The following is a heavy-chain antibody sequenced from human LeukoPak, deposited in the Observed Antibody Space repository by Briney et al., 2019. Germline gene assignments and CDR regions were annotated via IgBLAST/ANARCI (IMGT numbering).Heavy chain of an antibody. CDR1: GFTVSSNY. CDR3: ARATSSGYYDFDY. D-gene: IGHD3-22*01. CDR2: IYSGGST. Sequence: GGSLRLSCAASGFTVSSNYMSWVRQAPGKGLEWVSVIYSGGSTYYADSVKGRFTISRDNSKNTLYLQMNSLRAEDTAVYYCARATSSGYYDFDYWGQGTLATVSS. J-gene: IGHJ4*02. V-gene: IGHV3-66*01.